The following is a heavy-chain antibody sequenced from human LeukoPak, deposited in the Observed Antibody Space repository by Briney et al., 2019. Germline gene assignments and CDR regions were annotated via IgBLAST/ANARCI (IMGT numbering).Heavy chain of an antibody. Sequence: TGGSLRLSCAASGFTFSSYAMSWVRKPPGKGLEWVSAISGSGGSTYYADSVKGRFTISRDNSKNTLYLQMNSLKTEDTAVYYCTTDRVTIFGVVIVNWFDPWGQGTLVTVSS. CDR2: ISGSGGST. J-gene: IGHJ5*02. D-gene: IGHD3-3*01. CDR1: GFTFSSYA. V-gene: IGHV3-23*01. CDR3: TTDRVTIFGVVIVNWFDP.